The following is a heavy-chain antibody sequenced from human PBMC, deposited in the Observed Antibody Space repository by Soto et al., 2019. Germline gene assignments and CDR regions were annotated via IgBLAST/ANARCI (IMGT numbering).Heavy chain of an antibody. V-gene: IGHV4-59*01. CDR2: IYYSGST. J-gene: IGHJ6*02. D-gene: IGHD1-26*01. CDR1: GGSISSYY. Sequence: SETLSLTGTISGGSISSYYWSRIRQPPGKGLEWIGYIYYSGSTNYNPSLKSRVTISVDTSKNQFSLKLSSVTAADTAVYYCARLLNSHGGYCNGVDVWGQCTTVTVS. CDR3: ARLLNSHGGYCNGVDV.